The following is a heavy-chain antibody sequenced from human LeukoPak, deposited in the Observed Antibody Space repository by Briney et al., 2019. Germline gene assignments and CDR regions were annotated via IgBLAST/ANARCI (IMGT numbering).Heavy chain of an antibody. CDR1: GFTFSSYS. J-gene: IGHJ4*02. CDR3: ARDSIGPKSDSAQPLDY. CDR2: ISSGSSYI. V-gene: IGHV3-21*01. Sequence: GGSLRLSCAASGFTFSSYSMNWVRQAPGKGLERVSSISSGSSYIYYADSVKGRFTISRDNAKNSLYLQMNSLRAEDTAVYYCARDSIGPKSDSAQPLDYWGQGTLVTVS. D-gene: IGHD2/OR15-2a*01.